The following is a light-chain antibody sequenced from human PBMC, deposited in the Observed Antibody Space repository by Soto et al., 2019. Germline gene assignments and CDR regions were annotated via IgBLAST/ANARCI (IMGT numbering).Light chain of an antibody. CDR1: QSVSSK. CDR3: QQYNNWPRT. Sequence: EIVITQSPATLSVSPGERATLSCRASQSVSSKLAWYQQKPGQVPRLLIYGASTRATDIPARISGSGSGTEFTLTISSLQSEDFAVYYCQQYNNWPRTFGQGTKVDIK. J-gene: IGKJ1*01. V-gene: IGKV3-15*01. CDR2: GAS.